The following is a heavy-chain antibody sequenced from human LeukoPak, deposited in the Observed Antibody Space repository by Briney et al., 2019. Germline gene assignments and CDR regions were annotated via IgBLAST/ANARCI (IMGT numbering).Heavy chain of an antibody. Sequence: SETLSLTCTVSGGSISSYYWSWIRQPPGKGLEWIGYIYYSGSTNYNPSLKSRVTIPVDTSKNQFSLKLSSVTAADTAVYYCARAGAAAGTFATYYYYGMDVWGQGTTVTVSS. J-gene: IGHJ6*02. D-gene: IGHD6-13*01. CDR2: IYYSGST. CDR3: ARAGAAAGTFATYYYYGMDV. V-gene: IGHV4-59*01. CDR1: GGSISSYY.